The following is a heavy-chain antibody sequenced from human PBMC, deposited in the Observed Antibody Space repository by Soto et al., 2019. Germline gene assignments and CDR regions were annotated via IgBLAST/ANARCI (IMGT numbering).Heavy chain of an antibody. V-gene: IGHV3-23*01. D-gene: IGHD1-7*01. Sequence: GESLKISCAASGFTFSSYAMNWVRQAPGKGLEWVSAISGSGGSTYYADSVKGRFTISRDSSKNTLYLQMNSLRAEDTAVYYCAKGNSWSTALVLDIWGQGTMVTGSS. CDR3: AKGNSWSTALVLDI. J-gene: IGHJ3*02. CDR2: ISGSGGST. CDR1: GFTFSSYA.